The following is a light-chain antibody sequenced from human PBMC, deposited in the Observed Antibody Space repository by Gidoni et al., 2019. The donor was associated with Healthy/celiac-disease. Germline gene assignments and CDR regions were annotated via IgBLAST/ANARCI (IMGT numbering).Light chain of an antibody. CDR1: SSNIGAGYD. Sequence: QSVLTQPPSVSGAPGQRVTISCTGSSSNIGAGYDVHWYQQLPGTAPKLLIYGNSNRPSGVPDRFSGSKSGTSASLASTGLQAEDEADYYCQSYDSSLSVVVVFGGGTKLTVL. CDR2: GNS. CDR3: QSYDSSLSVVVV. J-gene: IGLJ2*01. V-gene: IGLV1-40*01.